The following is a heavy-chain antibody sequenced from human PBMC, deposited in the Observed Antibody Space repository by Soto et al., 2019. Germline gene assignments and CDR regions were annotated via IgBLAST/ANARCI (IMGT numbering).Heavy chain of an antibody. J-gene: IGHJ5*02. CDR1: GGSFSGYY. CDR3: AAAVARGWFDP. D-gene: IGHD6-19*01. V-gene: IGHV4-34*01. Sequence: SETLSLTCAIYGGSFSGYYWSWIRQPPGKGLEWIGEINHSGSTNYNPSLKSRVAMSVDTSKNQFSLKLSSVTAADMAVYYWAAAVARGWFDPWGQGTLVTVSS. CDR2: INHSGST.